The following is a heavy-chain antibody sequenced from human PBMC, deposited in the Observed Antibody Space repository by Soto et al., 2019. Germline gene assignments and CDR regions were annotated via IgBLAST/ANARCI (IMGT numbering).Heavy chain of an antibody. CDR3: ARVPDV. CDR2: IYHNGSP. CDR1: GGSMSSGGYS. V-gene: IGHV4-30-2*01. J-gene: IGHJ6*02. Sequence: LSLTCAVSGGSMSSGGYSWSWIRQPPGKGLEWIGYIYHNGSPYYNPSLKSRVTISVDRSKNQFSLKLSSVTAADTAVYYCARVPDVWGQGPTVTVSS.